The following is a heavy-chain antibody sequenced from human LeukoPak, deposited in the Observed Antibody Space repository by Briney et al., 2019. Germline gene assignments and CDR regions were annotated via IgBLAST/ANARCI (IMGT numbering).Heavy chain of an antibody. J-gene: IGHJ4*02. Sequence: GGSLRLSCAASGFTFSNCWMIWVRQAPGKGLEWVADIKYDSSDKFYVDSVKGRFTISRDNAQSSVYLQMNSLRAEDTAVYYCARLMTEAGTYSYYFDNWGQGTLVTVSS. V-gene: IGHV3-7*01. CDR3: ARLMTEAGTYSYYFDN. CDR2: IKYDSSDK. CDR1: GFTFSNCW. D-gene: IGHD6-19*01.